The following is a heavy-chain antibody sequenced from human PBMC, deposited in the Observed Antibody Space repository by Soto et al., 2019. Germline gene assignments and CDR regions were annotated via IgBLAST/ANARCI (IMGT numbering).Heavy chain of an antibody. Sequence: EVQLLESGGGLVQPGGSLRLSCAASGFTFSSYAMSWVRQAPGKGLEWVSAIIGSGGSTYYADSVKGRFTISRDNSKNTLYLQMNSLRAEDTAVYYCAKLYSGYGNYYYGMDVWGQGTTVTVSS. CDR3: AKLYSGYGNYYYGMDV. J-gene: IGHJ6*02. CDR1: GFTFSSYA. D-gene: IGHD5-12*01. CDR2: IIGSGGST. V-gene: IGHV3-23*01.